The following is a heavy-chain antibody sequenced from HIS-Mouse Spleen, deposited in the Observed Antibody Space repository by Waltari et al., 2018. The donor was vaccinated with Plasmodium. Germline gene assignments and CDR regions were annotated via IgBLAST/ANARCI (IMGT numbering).Heavy chain of an antibody. D-gene: IGHD2-21*02. CDR3: ARGWGLEYCFDY. V-gene: IGHV6-1*01. CDR2: TYYRSKWYN. J-gene: IGHJ4*02. CDR1: GDRVPTNSAA. Sequence: QVQLQQSGPGLVTPSQPPSPTCSISGDRVPTNSAAWNWIRQSPSRGLEWLGRTYYRSKWYNDYAVSVKSRITINPDTSKNQFSLQLNSVTPEDTAVYYCARGWGLEYCFDYWGQGTLVTVSS.